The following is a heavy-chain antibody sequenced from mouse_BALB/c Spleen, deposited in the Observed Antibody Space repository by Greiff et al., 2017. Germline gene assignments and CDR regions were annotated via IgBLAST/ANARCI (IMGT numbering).Heavy chain of an antibody. D-gene: IGHD3-3*01. J-gene: IGHJ4*01. V-gene: IGHV5-9-4*01. Sequence: LLQSGGGLVKPGGSLKLSCAASGFTISSYAMSWVRQSPEKRLEWVAEISSGGSYTYYPATVTGRFTITRDNAKNTLYLEMSSLRSEDTAMYYGEREGCNYAMDYWGQETSDTVSS. CDR2: ISSGGSYT. CDR3: EREGCNYAMDY. CDR1: GFTISSYA.